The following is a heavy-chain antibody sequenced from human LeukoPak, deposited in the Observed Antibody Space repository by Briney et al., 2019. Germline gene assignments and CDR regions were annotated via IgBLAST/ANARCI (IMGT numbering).Heavy chain of an antibody. J-gene: IGHJ6*03. D-gene: IGHD3-3*01. CDR2: ISYSGST. CDR1: GGSISSGDYY. CDR3: AGELSGPNYYYYYMDV. V-gene: IGHV4-30-4*02. Sequence: SETLSLTCTVSGGSISSGDYYWSWIRQPPGKGLEWIGYISYSGSTYYSPSLKSRITISVDTSKNQFSLRLTSVTAADTAVYYCAGELSGPNYYYYYMDVWGKGTPVTVSS.